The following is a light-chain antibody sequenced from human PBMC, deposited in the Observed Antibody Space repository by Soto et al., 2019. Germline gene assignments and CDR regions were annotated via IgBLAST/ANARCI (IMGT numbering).Light chain of an antibody. CDR1: ETINTW. CDR2: DAS. V-gene: IGKV1-5*01. J-gene: IGKJ4*01. Sequence: DIQMTQSPSSLSMSVGDRVTITCRASETINTWLAWYQQKPGKAPKILIYDASKLERGVPSRLSGSGSGAEFTLTISSLQPDDLGTYYCQQYSSYPLTFGGGTKVEL. CDR3: QQYSSYPLT.